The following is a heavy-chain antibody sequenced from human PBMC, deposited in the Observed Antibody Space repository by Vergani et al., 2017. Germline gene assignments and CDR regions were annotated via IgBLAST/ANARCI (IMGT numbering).Heavy chain of an antibody. Sequence: EMQLVESGGGLVQPGGSLRLSCAASGFTFSDLYMDWVRQAPGKGLEWVGRTRNKANSYTTEYAASVKGRFIVSRDASESSLYLQMNSLQTEDTAVYYCVKEKIDLGSYFFDSWGHGILVTVSS. CDR2: TRNKANSYTT. CDR3: VKEKIDLGSYFFDS. D-gene: IGHD2/OR15-2a*01. CDR1: GFTFSDLY. V-gene: IGHV3-72*01. J-gene: IGHJ4*01.